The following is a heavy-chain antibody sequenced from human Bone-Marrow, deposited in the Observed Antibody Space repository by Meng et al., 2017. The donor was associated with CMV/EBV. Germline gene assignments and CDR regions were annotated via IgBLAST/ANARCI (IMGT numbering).Heavy chain of an antibody. CDR1: GGSFSGYY. V-gene: IGHV4-34*01. CDR3: VKNFDY. CDR2: IHHSEHFSEGI. D-gene: IGHD2/OR15-2a*01. Sequence: SETLSLTCTVYGGSFSGYYWTWIRQPPGRGLEWIGEIHHSEHFSEGINYNPSLKSRVTISLDTSTKHFYLKLNSVTAADTAVYYCVKNFDYWGQGTLVHVSS. J-gene: IGHJ4*02.